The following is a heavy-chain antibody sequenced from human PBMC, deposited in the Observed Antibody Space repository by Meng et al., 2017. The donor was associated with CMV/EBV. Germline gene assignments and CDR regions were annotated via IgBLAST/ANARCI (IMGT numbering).Heavy chain of an antibody. Sequence: GGSLRLSCAASGFTFSSYAMHWVRQAPGKGLEWVANIKQDGSEKYYVDSVKGRFTISRDNAKNSLYLQMNSLRAEDTAVYYCARDTRAATDYWGQGTLVTVSS. J-gene: IGHJ4*02. V-gene: IGHV3-7*01. CDR2: IKQDGSEK. CDR1: GFTFSSYA. D-gene: IGHD2-15*01. CDR3: ARDTRAATDY.